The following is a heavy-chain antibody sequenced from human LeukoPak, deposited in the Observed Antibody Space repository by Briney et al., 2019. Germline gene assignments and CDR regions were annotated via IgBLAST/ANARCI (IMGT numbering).Heavy chain of an antibody. J-gene: IGHJ4*02. CDR3: ARDLMGIAYRGAFYY. V-gene: IGHV3-23*01. D-gene: IGHD6-13*01. Sequence: GGTLRLSCAASGFTFNKYGMSWVRQAPGKGLEWVSSISGSGGSTYYADSVKGRFTISRDNAKNSLYLQMNSLRAEDTAVYYCARDLMGIAYRGAFYYWGQGTLVTVSS. CDR2: ISGSGGST. CDR1: GFTFNKYG.